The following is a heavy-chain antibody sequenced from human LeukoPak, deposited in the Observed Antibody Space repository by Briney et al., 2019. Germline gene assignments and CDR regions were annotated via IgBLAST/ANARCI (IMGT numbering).Heavy chain of an antibody. Sequence: SETLSLTCAGYGGPFRGFFWSWIRQAPGKGLEWIGEVSHSGSSNYNPSLKSRINISLDTSKSQFSLRLTSVTAADTAVYYCARGIFYGGRNQYIWLDLWGQGTLVTVSS. D-gene: IGHD4-23*01. CDR1: GGPFRGFF. J-gene: IGHJ5*02. CDR3: ARGIFYGGRNQYIWLDL. V-gene: IGHV4-34*01. CDR2: VSHSGSS.